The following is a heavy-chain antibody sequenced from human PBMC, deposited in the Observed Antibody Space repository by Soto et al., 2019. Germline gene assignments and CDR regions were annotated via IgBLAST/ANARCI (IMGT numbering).Heavy chain of an antibody. J-gene: IGHJ3*02. D-gene: IGHD3-3*01. CDR1: GGSFSGYY. V-gene: IGHV4-34*01. CDR3: ASSETYYDFWSGAPRAFDI. Sequence: PSETLSLTCAVYGGSFSGYYWSWIRQPPGKGLEWIGEINHSGSTNYNPSLKSRVTISVDTSKNQFSLKLSSVTAADTAVYYCASSETYYDFWSGAPRAFDIWGQGTMVTVSS. CDR2: INHSGST.